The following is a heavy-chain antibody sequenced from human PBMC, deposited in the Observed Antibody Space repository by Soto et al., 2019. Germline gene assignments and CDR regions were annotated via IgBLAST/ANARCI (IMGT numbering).Heavy chain of an antibody. D-gene: IGHD3-22*01. Sequence: PSETLSLTCTVSGDSISSYYWTWIRQPPGKGLEWIGYIYYSGSTNYNPSLKSRVTISVDTSKNQFSLKLSSVTAADTAVYYCARNPRSYDSSGYYYDYWGQGTLVTVSS. CDR2: IYYSGST. J-gene: IGHJ4*02. V-gene: IGHV4-59*01. CDR1: GDSISSYY. CDR3: ARNPRSYDSSGYYYDY.